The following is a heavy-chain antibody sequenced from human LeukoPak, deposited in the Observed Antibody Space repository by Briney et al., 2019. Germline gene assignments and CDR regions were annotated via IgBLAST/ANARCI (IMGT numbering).Heavy chain of an antibody. CDR3: ARVYYYDSSGSLGAFDI. V-gene: IGHV1-18*01. D-gene: IGHD3-22*01. CDR1: GYTFTSYG. J-gene: IGHJ3*02. CDR2: ISAYNGNT. Sequence: ASVNVSCKASGYTFTSYGISWVRQAPGQGLEWMGWISAYNGNTNYAQKLQGRVTMTTDTSTSTAYMELRSLRSDDTAVYYCARVYYYDSSGSLGAFDIWGQGTMVTVSS.